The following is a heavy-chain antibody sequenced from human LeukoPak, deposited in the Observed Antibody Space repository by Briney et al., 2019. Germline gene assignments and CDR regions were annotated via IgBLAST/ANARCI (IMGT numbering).Heavy chain of an antibody. CDR1: GFAFSNYW. Sequence: GGSLRLSCAASGFAFSNYWMTWVRQAPGRGLERVANIKQDGSETYYLDSVKGRFTVSRDNAKNSLFLQMNSLRVEDTAVYYCARWGGGFDYWGRGTLVTVSS. CDR2: IKQDGSET. CDR3: ARWGGGFDY. D-gene: IGHD3-16*01. V-gene: IGHV3-7*04. J-gene: IGHJ4*02.